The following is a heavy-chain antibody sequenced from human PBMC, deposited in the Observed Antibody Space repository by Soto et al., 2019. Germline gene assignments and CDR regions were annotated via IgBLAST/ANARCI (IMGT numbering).Heavy chain of an antibody. CDR3: ARVDPGHTVTAGWFDP. CDR1: GGTFSSYA. J-gene: IGHJ5*02. V-gene: IGHV1-69*01. D-gene: IGHD4-4*01. CDR2: IIPIFGTA. Sequence: QVQLVQSGAEVKKPGSSVKVSCKASGGTFSSYAISWVRQAPGQGLEWMGGIIPIFGTANYAQKFQGRVTITADESMSTAYMELSSLRSEDTAVYYCARVDPGHTVTAGWFDPWGQGTLVTVSS.